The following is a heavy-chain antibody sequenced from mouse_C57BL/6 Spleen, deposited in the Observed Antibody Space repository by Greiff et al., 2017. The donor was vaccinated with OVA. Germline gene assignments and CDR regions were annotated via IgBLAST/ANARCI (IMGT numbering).Heavy chain of an antibody. CDR3: ASDSLAY. CDR2: IDPNSGGT. CDR1: GYTFTSYW. J-gene: IGHJ3*01. V-gene: IGHV1-72*01. Sequence: QVHVKQPGAELVKPGASVKLSCKASGYTFTSYWMHWVKQRPGRGLEWIGRIDPNSGGTKYNEKFKSKATLTVDKPSSTAYMQLSSLTSEDSAVYYCASDSLAYWGQGTLVTVSA. D-gene: IGHD6-1*01.